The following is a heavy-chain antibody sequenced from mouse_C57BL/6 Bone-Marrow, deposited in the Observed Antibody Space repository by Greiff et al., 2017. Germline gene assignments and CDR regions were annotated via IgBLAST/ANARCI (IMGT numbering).Heavy chain of an antibody. CDR3: ARKPTFYAMDY. D-gene: IGHD5-1*01. J-gene: IGHJ4*01. V-gene: IGHV5-17*01. Sequence: EVKVVESGGGLVKPGGSLKLSCAASGFTFSDYGMHWVRQAPEKGLEWVAYISSGSSTIYYADTVKGRFTISRDNAKNTLFLQMTSLRSEDTAMYYCARKPTFYAMDYWGQGTSVTVSS. CDR1: GFTFSDYG. CDR2: ISSGSSTI.